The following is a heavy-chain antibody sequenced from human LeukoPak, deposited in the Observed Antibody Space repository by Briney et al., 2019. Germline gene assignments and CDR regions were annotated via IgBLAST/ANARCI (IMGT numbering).Heavy chain of an antibody. D-gene: IGHD6-13*01. CDR3: AREETSSSWRVDAFDI. CDR1: GFTFSSYE. V-gene: IGHV3-48*03. CDR2: ISSSGSTI. J-gene: IGHJ3*02. Sequence: GGSLRLSCAASGFTFSSYEMNWVRQAPGKGLEWVSYISSSGSTIYYADSVKGRFTISRDNAKNSLYLQMNSLRAEDTAVYYCAREETSSSWRVDAFDIWGQGTMVTVSS.